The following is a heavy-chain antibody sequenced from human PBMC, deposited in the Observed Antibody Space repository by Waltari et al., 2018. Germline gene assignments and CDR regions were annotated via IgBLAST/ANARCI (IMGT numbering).Heavy chain of an antibody. CDR2: IIPIFGTA. V-gene: IGHV1-69*13. CDR1: GGTFSSYA. Sequence: QVQLVQSGAEVKKPGSSVKVSCKASGGTFSSYAISWVRQAPGQGLEWMGGIIPIFGTANYAQKCQGRVTITADESTSTAYMELSSLRSEDTAVYYCARYCSGSSCYLNYYYGMDVWGQGTTVTVSS. CDR3: ARYCSGSSCYLNYYYGMDV. D-gene: IGHD2-15*01. J-gene: IGHJ6*02.